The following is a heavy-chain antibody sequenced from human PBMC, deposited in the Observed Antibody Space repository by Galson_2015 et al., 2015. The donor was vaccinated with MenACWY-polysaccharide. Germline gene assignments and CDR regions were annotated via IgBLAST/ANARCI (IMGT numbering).Heavy chain of an antibody. CDR2: INPYRGGT. CDR3: ARDQGGYSGYDYGGPDY. CDR1: GYTFTNYA. D-gene: IGHD5-12*01. Sequence: SVKVSCKASGYTFTNYAINWVQQAPGQGLEWMGWINPYRGGTNYAQKFQGRVTMTRDTSISTAYMELSRLRSDDTAVYYCARDQGGYSGYDYGGPDYWGQGTLVTVSS. J-gene: IGHJ4*02. V-gene: IGHV1-2*02.